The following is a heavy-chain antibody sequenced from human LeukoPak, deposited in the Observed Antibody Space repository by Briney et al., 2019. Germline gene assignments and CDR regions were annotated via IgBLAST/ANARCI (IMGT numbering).Heavy chain of an antibody. CDR3: AKRETGYSYGKAYWYFDI. Sequence: GGSLRLSFAASGFTFSNYCMSLVRHAPRKGLELGSANSGSGGSKYYADSVKGRFTISRANSKTTLYLQMNSMRAEDTDVYYCAKRETGYSYGKAYWYFDIWGRGTLVTVSS. V-gene: IGHV3-23*01. J-gene: IGHJ2*01. CDR2: NSGSGGSK. D-gene: IGHD5-18*01. CDR1: GFTFSNYC.